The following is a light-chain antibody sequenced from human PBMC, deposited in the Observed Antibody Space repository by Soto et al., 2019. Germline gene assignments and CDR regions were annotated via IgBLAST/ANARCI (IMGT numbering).Light chain of an antibody. CDR2: DVT. J-gene: IGLJ1*01. Sequence: QSVLTQPASVSGSPGQSITISCTGTSIDVGNNNYVSWYQHNPGRAPKVMICDVTNRPSGVSNRFSGSKSGNTASLTISGLQAEDEADYYCSSFPGSSYVFGTGTKVTVL. V-gene: IGLV2-14*03. CDR1: SIDVGNNNY. CDR3: SSFPGSSYV.